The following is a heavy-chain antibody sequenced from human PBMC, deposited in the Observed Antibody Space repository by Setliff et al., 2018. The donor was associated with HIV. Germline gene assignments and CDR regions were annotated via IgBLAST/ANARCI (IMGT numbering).Heavy chain of an antibody. CDR2: IHYDEKT. V-gene: IGHV4-39*07. CDR3: VALVPGGGGRGP. CDR1: GDSASNSRYY. J-gene: IGHJ5*02. Sequence: SETLSLTCTVSGDSASNSRYYWAWIRQPPGKGLEYIGSIHYDEKTYYNPSLKSRVAISLDTSRNQFSLKLTSVTAADTAIYYCVALVPGGGGRGPWGQGTLVTVSS. D-gene: IGHD2-15*01.